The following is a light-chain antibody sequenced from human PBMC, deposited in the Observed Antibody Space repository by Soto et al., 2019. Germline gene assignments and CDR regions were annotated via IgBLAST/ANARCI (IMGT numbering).Light chain of an antibody. CDR2: DVS. V-gene: IGLV2-14*03. Sequence: QSALTQPASVSGSPGQSITISCTGTSSDVGGYNYVSWYQQHPGKAPKLMIYDVSDRPSGVSNRFSASKSGNTASLTISGLHAEDEAHYYCCSYTSSSTPWVFGTGTKVTVL. J-gene: IGLJ1*01. CDR1: SSDVGGYNY. CDR3: CSYTSSSTPWV.